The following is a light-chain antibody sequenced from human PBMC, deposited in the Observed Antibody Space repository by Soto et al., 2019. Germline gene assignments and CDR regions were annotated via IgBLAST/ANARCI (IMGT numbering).Light chain of an antibody. CDR2: DAS. V-gene: IGKV3-11*01. CDR1: QSVSSN. Sequence: DIVMTQSPATLSVSPGERATLSCRAIQSVSSNLAWYQQKPGQAPRLLIYDASNRATGIPARFSGSGSGTDFTLTISSLEPEDFAVYYCQQRSNWPPGFTFGPGTKVDIK. J-gene: IGKJ3*01. CDR3: QQRSNWPPGFT.